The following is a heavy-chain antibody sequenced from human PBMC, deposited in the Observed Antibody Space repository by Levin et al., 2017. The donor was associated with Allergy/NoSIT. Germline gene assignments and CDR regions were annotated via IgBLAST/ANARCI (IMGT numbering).Heavy chain of an antibody. J-gene: IGHJ5*02. V-gene: IGHV3-30*04. Sequence: PGGSLRLSCAASGFTFSSYAMHWVRQAPGKGLEWVAVISYDGSNKYYADSVKGRFTISRDNSENTLYLQMNSLRAEDTAVYYCARDAVLRFLEWLPEDGWFDPWGQGTLVTVSS. D-gene: IGHD3-3*01. CDR3: ARDAVLRFLEWLPEDGWFDP. CDR2: ISYDGSNK. CDR1: GFTFSSYA.